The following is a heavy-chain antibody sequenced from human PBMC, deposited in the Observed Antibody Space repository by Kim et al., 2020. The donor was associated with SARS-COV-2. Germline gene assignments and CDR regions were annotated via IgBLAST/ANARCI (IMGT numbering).Heavy chain of an antibody. CDR3: AKGCKWRLGENWFDP. J-gene: IGHJ5*02. CDR2: ISWNSGSI. CDR1: GFTFGDYA. V-gene: IGHV3-9*01. D-gene: IGHD3-10*01. Sequence: GGSLRLSCAASGFTFGDYAMHWVRQAPGKGLEWVSGISWNSGSIGYADSVKGRFTISRDNAKNSLYLQMNSLRAEDTALYYCAKGCKWRLGENWFDPWGQGTLVTVSS.